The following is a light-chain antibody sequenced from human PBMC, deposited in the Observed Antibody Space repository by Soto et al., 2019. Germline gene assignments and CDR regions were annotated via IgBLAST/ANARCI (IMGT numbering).Light chain of an antibody. V-gene: IGKV3-15*01. CDR2: GAS. J-gene: IGKJ3*01. Sequence: EIVMTQSPATLSVSPGERATLSCRASQSVSSNLAWYQQKPGQAPRLLIYGASTRATGIPARFSGSGSGTEFTLTISSLQSEDFAVDYCQQYNNWPPFTFGPGNKVDI. CDR1: QSVSSN. CDR3: QQYNNWPPFT.